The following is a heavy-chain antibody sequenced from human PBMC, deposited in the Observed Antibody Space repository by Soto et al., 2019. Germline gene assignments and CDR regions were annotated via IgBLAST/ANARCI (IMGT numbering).Heavy chain of an antibody. V-gene: IGHV4-31*03. Sequence: SKTLYLTCTVFGCSISSTCSFWNWIRQHPGKGLEWIGYIYYSGSTHYNPSLTSRITISVDTSKNQFSLNLSSVTAADTAVYYCASQRWLVQNYFDYWGQG. D-gene: IGHD6-19*01. CDR3: ASQRWLVQNYFDY. J-gene: IGHJ4*02. CDR1: GCSISSTCSF. CDR2: IYYSGST.